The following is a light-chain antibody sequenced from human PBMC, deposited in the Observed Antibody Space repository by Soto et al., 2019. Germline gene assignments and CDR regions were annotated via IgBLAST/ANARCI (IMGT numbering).Light chain of an antibody. Sequence: DGRGTQSHHTLSASVGDRVTITCRASQTITTWMAWYQQKPGKAPKLLVYDASTLQSGVATRFSGSGSGTEFTLIISGLQPEDSATYYCQQYTNTNNPWMFGQGTKVDIK. CDR2: DAS. CDR3: QQYTNTNNPWM. V-gene: IGKV1-5*01. CDR1: QTITTW. J-gene: IGKJ1*01.